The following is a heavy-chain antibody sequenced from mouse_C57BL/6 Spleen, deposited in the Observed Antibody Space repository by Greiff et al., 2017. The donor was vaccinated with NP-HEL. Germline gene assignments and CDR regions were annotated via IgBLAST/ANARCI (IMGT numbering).Heavy chain of an antibody. CDR3: TRGGYDYAPYAMDY. D-gene: IGHD2-4*01. CDR2: ISSGGDYI. J-gene: IGHJ4*01. V-gene: IGHV5-9-1*02. CDR1: GFTFSSYA. Sequence: DVMLVESGEGLVKPGGSLKLSCAASGFTFSSYAMSWVRQTPEKRLEWVAYISSGGDYIYYADTVKGRFTISRDNARNTLYLQMSSLKSEDTAMYYCTRGGYDYAPYAMDYWGQGTSVTVSS.